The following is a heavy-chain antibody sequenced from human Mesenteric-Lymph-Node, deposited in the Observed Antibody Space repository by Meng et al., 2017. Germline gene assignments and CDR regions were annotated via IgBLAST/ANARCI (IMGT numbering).Heavy chain of an antibody. Sequence: QVELVGSGAGVAKPGPAVKFSCKASGYTFTGYYMHGVRQAPGQGLEWMGRLNHHSGGTNYAQKFQGRVTMTRDTSISTAYLELSSLRSADTAVYYCASEDTAMVFDYWGQGTLVTVSS. D-gene: IGHD5-18*01. V-gene: IGHV1-2*06. CDR2: LNHHSGGT. J-gene: IGHJ4*02. CDR3: ASEDTAMVFDY. CDR1: GYTFTGYY.